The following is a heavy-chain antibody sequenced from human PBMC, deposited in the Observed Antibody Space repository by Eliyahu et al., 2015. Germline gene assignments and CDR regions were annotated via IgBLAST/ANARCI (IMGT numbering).Heavy chain of an antibody. Sequence: LLKPSETLSLTCAVYGGSFSGYYWSWIRQSPGKGLEWIGEINHAGSTNYNPSLKGRVTISVDTSKDQFSLKLSSVTAADTAVYYCAGSMIGLDYWGQGTPVTVSS. J-gene: IGHJ4*02. V-gene: IGHV4-34*01. CDR1: GGSFSGYY. D-gene: IGHD3-22*01. CDR2: INHAGST. CDR3: AGSMIGLDY.